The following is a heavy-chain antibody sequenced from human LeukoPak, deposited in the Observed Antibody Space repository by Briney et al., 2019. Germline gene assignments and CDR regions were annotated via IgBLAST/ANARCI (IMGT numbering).Heavy chain of an antibody. D-gene: IGHD3-10*01. CDR3: ARDPNYYGSGSSDDY. J-gene: IGHJ4*02. Sequence: GGSLRLSCAASGFTFDDYGMSWVRQAPGKGLEWVSAISGSGGSTYYADSVKGRFTISRDNSKNTLYLQMNSLRAEDTAVYYCARDPNYYGSGSSDDYWGQGTLVTVSS. CDR2: ISGSGGST. V-gene: IGHV3-23*01. CDR1: GFTFDDYG.